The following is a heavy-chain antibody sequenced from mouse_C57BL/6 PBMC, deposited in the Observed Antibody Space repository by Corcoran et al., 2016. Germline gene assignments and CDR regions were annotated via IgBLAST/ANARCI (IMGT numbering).Heavy chain of an antibody. CDR3: AGTYYGSSYLAWFAY. V-gene: IGHV14-3*01. J-gene: IGHJ3*01. CDR1: GFNIKNTY. CDR2: IDPANGNT. Sequence: EVQLQQSVAELVRPGASVKLSCTASGFNIKNTYMHWVKQRPEQGLEWIGRIDPANGNTKYAPKFQGKATITADTSSNTAYLQLSSLTSEDTAIYYCAGTYYGSSYLAWFAYWGQGTLVTVSA. D-gene: IGHD1-1*01.